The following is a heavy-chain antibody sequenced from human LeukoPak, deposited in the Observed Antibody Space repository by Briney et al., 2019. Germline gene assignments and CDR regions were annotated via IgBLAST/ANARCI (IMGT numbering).Heavy chain of an antibody. J-gene: IGHJ3*02. D-gene: IGHD3-22*01. CDR3: ARAFLYYDSSGAPDAFDI. Sequence: PSQTLSPTCTVSGGSISSGGYYWSWIRQHPGKGLEWIGYIYYSGSTYYNPSLKSRVTISVDTSKNQFSLKLSSVTAADTAVYYCARAFLYYDSSGAPDAFDIWGQGTMVTVSS. CDR1: GGSISSGGYY. V-gene: IGHV4-31*03. CDR2: IYYSGST.